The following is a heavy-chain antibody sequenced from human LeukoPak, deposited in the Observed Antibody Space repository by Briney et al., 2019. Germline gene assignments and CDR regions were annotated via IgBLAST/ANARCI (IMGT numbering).Heavy chain of an antibody. CDR1: GGSFSGYY. J-gene: IGHJ5*02. Sequence: SETLSLTCAVYGGSFSGYYWSWIRQPPGKGLEWIGEINHSGSTNYNPSLKSRVTISVDTSKNQFSLKLSSVTAADTAVYYCAKKGGAFCSSTSCSRGFDPWGQGTLVTVSS. CDR3: AKKGGAFCSSTSCSRGFDP. D-gene: IGHD2-2*01. CDR2: INHSGST. V-gene: IGHV4-34*01.